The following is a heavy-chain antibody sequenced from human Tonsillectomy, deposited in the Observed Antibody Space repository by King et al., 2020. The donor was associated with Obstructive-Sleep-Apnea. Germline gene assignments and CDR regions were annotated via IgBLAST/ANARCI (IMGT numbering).Heavy chain of an antibody. CDR3: ARQVGATLFDY. V-gene: IGHV3-11*06. Sequence: QLVQSGGGLVKPGGSLSLSCGASGFTLSDYYMRWIRQATGKGLEWVSYISSSSSYTNYADSVKVRFTISRDNAKNSLYLQMNSLRAEDTAVYYCARQVGATLFDYWGQGTLVTVSS. CDR2: ISSSSSYT. CDR1: GFTLSDYY. D-gene: IGHD1-26*01. J-gene: IGHJ4*02.